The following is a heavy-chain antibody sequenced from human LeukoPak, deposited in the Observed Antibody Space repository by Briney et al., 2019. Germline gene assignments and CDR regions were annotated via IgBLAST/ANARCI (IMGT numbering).Heavy chain of an antibody. Sequence: PSETLSLTCAVYGGSFSGYYWSWIRQPPGKGLEWIGEINHSGSTNYNPSLKSRVTISVDTSKNQFSLKLSSVTAADTAVYYCARLGALDFWSLDCWGQGTLVTVSS. CDR2: INHSGST. CDR3: ARLGALDFWSLDC. V-gene: IGHV4-34*01. CDR1: GGSFSGYY. J-gene: IGHJ4*02. D-gene: IGHD3-3*01.